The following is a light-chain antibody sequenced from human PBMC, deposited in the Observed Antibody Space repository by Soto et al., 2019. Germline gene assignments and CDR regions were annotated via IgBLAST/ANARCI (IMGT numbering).Light chain of an antibody. Sequence: EIVVTQSPATLSVSPWERATLSCRASQSVSSTYLIWYQQKPGQAPRLLIYGASSRATGVPDRFSGSGSGTDFTLTISRLEPEDFAVYYCQQYGVSPRTFGQGTKVDIK. V-gene: IGKV3-20*01. CDR3: QQYGVSPRT. J-gene: IGKJ1*01. CDR1: QSVSSTY. CDR2: GAS.